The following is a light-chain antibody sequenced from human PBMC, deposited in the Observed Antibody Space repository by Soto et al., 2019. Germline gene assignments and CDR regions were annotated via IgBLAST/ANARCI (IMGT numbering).Light chain of an antibody. CDR3: QQYGSPIT. CDR1: QSVSSSY. Sequence: EIVLTQSPGTLSLSPGERATLSCRASQSVSSSYLAWYQQKPGQAPRLLIYGASCRATGIPDRFSGSGSGTDFTLTISRLEPEDFAVYYCQQYGSPITFGQGTRLEIK. CDR2: GAS. J-gene: IGKJ5*01. V-gene: IGKV3-20*01.